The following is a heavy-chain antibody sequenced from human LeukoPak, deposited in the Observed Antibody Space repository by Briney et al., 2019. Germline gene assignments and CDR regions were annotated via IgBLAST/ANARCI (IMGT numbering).Heavy chain of an antibody. CDR3: ARGPRNYYGSGSYPHYYYYYYMDV. CDR2: MNHSGST. J-gene: IGHJ6*03. Sequence: SETLSLTCAVYGGSFSGYYWSWIRQPPGKGLEWIGEMNHSGSTNYNPSLKSRVTISVDTSKNQFSLKLSSVTAADTAVYYCARGPRNYYGSGSYPHYYYYYYMDVWGKGTTVTVS. D-gene: IGHD3-10*01. CDR1: GGSFSGYY. V-gene: IGHV4-34*01.